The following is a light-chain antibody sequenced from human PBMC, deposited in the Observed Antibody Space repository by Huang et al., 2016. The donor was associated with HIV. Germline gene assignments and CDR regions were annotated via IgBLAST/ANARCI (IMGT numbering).Light chain of an antibody. CDR1: QSLVFSDGNTY. J-gene: IGKJ1*01. Sequence: DVVMTQSPLSLPVTLGLPASISCRSSQSLVFSDGNTYLNWFQQRPGQSPRRLIYKVSSRDSGVPDRVSGSGSGTDFTLKISRVEAEDVGVYYCMQGTHWPPAFGQGTKVEV. CDR2: KVS. V-gene: IGKV2-30*01. CDR3: MQGTHWPPA.